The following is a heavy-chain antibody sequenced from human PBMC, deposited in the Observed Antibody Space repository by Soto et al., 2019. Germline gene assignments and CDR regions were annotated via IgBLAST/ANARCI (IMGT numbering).Heavy chain of an antibody. CDR3: SEAETPDTAYCSLS. CDR2: IRKQSYQELT. CDR1: VFPFDDFA. D-gene: IGHD2-21*02. V-gene: IGHV3-49*04. Sequence: GGSLTLSCTGSVFPFDDFAINLVRQAPGKGLECVLLIRKQSYQELTEFSAAVKDRFTVSRDTSIGIAHLHINSLHIEYSSVYYCSEAETPDTAYCSLSWGQGTQVTVSS. J-gene: IGHJ5*02.